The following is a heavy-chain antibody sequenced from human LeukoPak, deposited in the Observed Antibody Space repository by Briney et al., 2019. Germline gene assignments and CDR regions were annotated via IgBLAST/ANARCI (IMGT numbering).Heavy chain of an antibody. CDR1: GFTFSSFA. V-gene: IGHV3-23*01. Sequence: PGGSLRLSCAASGFTFSSFALSWVRQAPGKGLEWLSTISGGSDNTYYADSVKGRFTISRDSSKNTLYLQMNSLRTEDTAVYYCAKDREGGATTYDYWGQGTLVTVSS. CDR3: AKDREGGATTYDY. J-gene: IGHJ4*02. CDR2: ISGGSDNT. D-gene: IGHD1-26*01.